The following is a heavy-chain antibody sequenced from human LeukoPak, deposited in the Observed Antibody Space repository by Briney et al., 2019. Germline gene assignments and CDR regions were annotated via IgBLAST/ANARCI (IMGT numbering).Heavy chain of an antibody. Sequence: ASVKVSCKASGYAFTSYYMHWVRQAPGQGLGWMGIINPSGGNTSYAQKFQGRVTMTRDTSTSTVYMELSSLRSEDTAVYYCARDLRVSEAVYWGQGTLVTVSS. J-gene: IGHJ4*02. CDR1: GYAFTSYY. V-gene: IGHV1-46*01. CDR2: INPSGGNT. D-gene: IGHD2-21*01. CDR3: ARDLRVSEAVY.